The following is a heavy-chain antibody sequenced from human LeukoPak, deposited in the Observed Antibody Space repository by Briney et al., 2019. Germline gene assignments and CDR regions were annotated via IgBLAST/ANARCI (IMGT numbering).Heavy chain of an antibody. CDR1: GGSISSYY. Sequence: SETLSLTCTVSGGSISSYYWSWIRQPPGKGLEWIGYIYYSGSANYNPSLKSRVTISVDTSKNQFSLKLSPVTAADTAVYYCARERGGFDPWGQGTLVTVSS. V-gene: IGHV4-59*01. CDR3: ARERGGFDP. CDR2: IYYSGSA. J-gene: IGHJ5*02.